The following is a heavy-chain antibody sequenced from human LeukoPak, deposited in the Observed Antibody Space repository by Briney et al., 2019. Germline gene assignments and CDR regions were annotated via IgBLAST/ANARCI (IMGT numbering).Heavy chain of an antibody. CDR1: GFTFSSSE. D-gene: IGHD3-10*01. J-gene: IGHJ3*02. V-gene: IGHV3-48*03. Sequence: GGSLRLSCAASGFTFSSSEMNWVRQAPGKGLEWVSYISSSVSTIYYADSVKGRFTISRDNAKNSLYLQMNTLIAKATAVYYCARDRAGVFDIWGQGTMVTVSS. CDR2: ISSSVSTI. CDR3: ARDRAGVFDI.